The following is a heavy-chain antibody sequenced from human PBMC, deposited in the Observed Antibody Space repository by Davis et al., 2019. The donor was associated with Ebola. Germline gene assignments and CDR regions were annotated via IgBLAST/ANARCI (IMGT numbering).Heavy chain of an antibody. Sequence: GESLKISCAASGFIFSSYTMNWVRQAPGKGLEWVSSISVSSGYIYYEDSVKGRFTISRDNAKNSLYLQMNSLRVEDTAVYYCAKGLGDSGYTPGGNWGQGTLVTVSS. CDR1: GFIFSSYT. J-gene: IGHJ4*02. CDR2: ISVSSGYI. CDR3: AKGLGDSGYTPGGN. D-gene: IGHD5-12*01. V-gene: IGHV3-21*04.